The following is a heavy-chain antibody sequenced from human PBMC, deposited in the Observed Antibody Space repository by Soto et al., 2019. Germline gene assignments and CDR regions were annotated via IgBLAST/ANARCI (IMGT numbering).Heavy chain of an antibody. CDR1: GTIFSSYT. J-gene: IGHJ6*02. Sequence: QVQLVQSGAEVKKPGSSVRVSCKASGTIFSSYTIRWVRQAPGQGLEWMGRIIPILGETNAAQKFQGRVTITADKSTHTDYMELNSLRLEDTALYYCARGLGGRMDDWGQGTTVTVSS. CDR3: ARGLGGRMDD. V-gene: IGHV1-69*08. D-gene: IGHD3-16*01. CDR2: IIPILGET.